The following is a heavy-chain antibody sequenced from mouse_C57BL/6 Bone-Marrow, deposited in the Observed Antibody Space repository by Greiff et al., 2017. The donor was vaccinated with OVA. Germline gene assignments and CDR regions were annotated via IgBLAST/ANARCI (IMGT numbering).Heavy chain of an antibody. Sequence: QVQLQQSGAELARPGASVKLSCKASGYTFTSYGISWVKQRTGQGLEWIGEIYPRSGNTYYNEKCKGKATLTADKSTSTAYRELRSLNTEASAFYFCARPPGFAYWGQGTLVTVSA. CDR2: IYPRSGNT. CDR1: GYTFTSYG. V-gene: IGHV1-81*01. CDR3: ARPPGFAY. J-gene: IGHJ3*01.